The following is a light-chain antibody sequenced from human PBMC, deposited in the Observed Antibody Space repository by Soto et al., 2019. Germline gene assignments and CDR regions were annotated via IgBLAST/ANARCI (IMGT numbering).Light chain of an antibody. J-gene: IGLJ1*01. CDR2: NNN. Sequence: QSVLTQPPSASGTPGQRVTISCSGSSSNIGSNTVNWYQQLPGTAPKLLIYNNNQRPSGVPDRVSCSESGTSASLAISGLQSEDVDDYYCAAWDDSLNGLVFGTGTKVTVL. CDR1: SSNIGSNT. CDR3: AAWDDSLNGLV. V-gene: IGLV1-44*01.